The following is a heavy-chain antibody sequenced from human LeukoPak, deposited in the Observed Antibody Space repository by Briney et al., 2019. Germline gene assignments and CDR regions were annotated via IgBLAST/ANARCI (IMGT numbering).Heavy chain of an antibody. D-gene: IGHD6-6*01. V-gene: IGHV4-59*01. CDR2: IYYSGSS. Sequence: KPSETLSLTCTVSGGSISSYYWCWIRQPPGEGLEWIGYIYYSGSSNYNPSLKSRVTISVDTSKNQFTLKLSSVTAADTAVYYCARDPGYIAARRERPSDYWGQGTLVTVSS. CDR1: GGSISSYY. J-gene: IGHJ4*02. CDR3: ARDPGYIAARRERPSDY.